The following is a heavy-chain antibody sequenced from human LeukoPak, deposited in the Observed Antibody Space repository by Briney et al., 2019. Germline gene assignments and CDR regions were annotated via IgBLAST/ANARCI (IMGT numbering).Heavy chain of an antibody. CDR3: ARSGSNGDDY. CDR2: IKQEGSDK. CDR1: GFTFSNYW. J-gene: IGHJ4*02. D-gene: IGHD5-24*01. Sequence: GGSLRLSCAASGFTFSNYWMNWVRQAPGKGLEWVAHIKQEGSDKNYVGSVRGRFTISRDNAKNLLYLLMHSLRVEDTAVYYCARSGSNGDDYWGQGTLVTVSS. V-gene: IGHV3-7*01.